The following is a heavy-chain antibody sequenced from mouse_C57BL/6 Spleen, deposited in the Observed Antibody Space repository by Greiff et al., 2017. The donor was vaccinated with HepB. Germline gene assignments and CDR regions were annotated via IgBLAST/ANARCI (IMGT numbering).Heavy chain of an antibody. V-gene: IGHV1-82*01. CDR3: ARYYSSSYGDLDY. CDR2: IYPGDGDT. J-gene: IGHJ2*01. Sequence: VQLQESGPELVKPGASVKISCKASGYSFSSSWMNWVKQRPGQGLEGIGLIYPGDGDTNYNGNFKGKATLTADKSSSTAYMQLSSLTSEDSSVYCCARYYSSSYGDLDYWGQGTTLTVSS. D-gene: IGHD1-1*01. CDR1: GYSFSSSW.